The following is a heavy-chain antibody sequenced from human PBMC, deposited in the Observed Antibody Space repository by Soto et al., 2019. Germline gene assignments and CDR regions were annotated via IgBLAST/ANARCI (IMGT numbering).Heavy chain of an antibody. CDR1: GFTFSDYY. CDR3: ARDSWGSWGRYNWFDP. CDR2: ISSSSSYT. Sequence: GGSLRLCCAASGFTFSDYYMSWIRQAPGKGLEWVSYISSSSSYTNYADSVKGRFTISRDNAKNSLYLQMNSLRAEDTAVYYCARDSWGSWGRYNWFDPWGQGTLVTVSS. J-gene: IGHJ5*02. V-gene: IGHV3-11*06. D-gene: IGHD3-16*01.